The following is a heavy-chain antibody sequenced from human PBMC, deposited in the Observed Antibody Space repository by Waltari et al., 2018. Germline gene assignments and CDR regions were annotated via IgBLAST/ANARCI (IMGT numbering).Heavy chain of an antibody. CDR3: ARGAYGSGSYYNVRRTFFDY. CDR1: GGSFSGYY. Sequence: QVQLQQWGAGLLQPSEPLSLTCAVYGGSFSGYYWSWIRQPPGKGLEWIGEINHSGSTNYNPSLKSRVTISVDTSKNQFSLKLSSVTAADTAVYYCARGAYGSGSYYNVRRTFFDYWGQGTLVTVSS. D-gene: IGHD3-10*01. V-gene: IGHV4-34*01. J-gene: IGHJ4*02. CDR2: INHSGST.